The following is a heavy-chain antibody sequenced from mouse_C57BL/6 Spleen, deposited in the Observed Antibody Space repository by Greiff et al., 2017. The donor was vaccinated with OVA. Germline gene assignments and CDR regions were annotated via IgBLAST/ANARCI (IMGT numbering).Heavy chain of an antibody. V-gene: IGHV10-1*01. D-gene: IGHD4-1*01. Sequence: EVHLVESGGGLVQPKGSLKLSCAASGFSFNTYAMNWVRQAPGKGLEWVARIRSKSNNYATYYADSVKDRFTISRDDSESMLYLQMNNLKTEDTAMYYCVSADWGRGYAMDYWGQGTSVTVSS. CDR1: GFSFNTYA. J-gene: IGHJ4*01. CDR3: VSADWGRGYAMDY. CDR2: IRSKSNNYAT.